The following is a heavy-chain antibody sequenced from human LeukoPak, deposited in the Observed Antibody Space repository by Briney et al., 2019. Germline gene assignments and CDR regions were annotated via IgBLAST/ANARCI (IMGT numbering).Heavy chain of an antibody. D-gene: IGHD6-13*01. J-gene: IGHJ5*02. CDR2: IYYSGST. CDR1: GGSISSGDYY. CDR3: ASNSGST. V-gene: IGHV4-30-4*01. Sequence: SETLSLTCTVSGGSISSGDYYWGWLRQPPGKGLEWIGYIYYSGSTYYNPSLKSRVTISVDTSKNQFSLKLSSVTAADTAVYYCASNSGSTWGQGTLVTVSS.